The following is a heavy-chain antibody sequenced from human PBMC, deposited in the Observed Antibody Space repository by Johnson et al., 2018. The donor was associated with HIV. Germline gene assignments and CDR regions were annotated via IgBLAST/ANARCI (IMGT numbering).Heavy chain of an antibody. CDR1: GFTFSSYA. CDR2: ISYDGSNK. CDR3: AKVRWELSSIGAFDI. V-gene: IGHV3-30-3*01. D-gene: IGHD1-26*01. Sequence: QMQLVESGGGLVQPGGSLRLSCAASGFTFSSYAMHWVRQAPGKGLEWVAVISYDGSNKYYEDSVKGRFTISRDNSKNTLYLQMNSLRAEGTAVYYCAKVRWELSSIGAFDIWGQGTMVTVSS. J-gene: IGHJ3*02.